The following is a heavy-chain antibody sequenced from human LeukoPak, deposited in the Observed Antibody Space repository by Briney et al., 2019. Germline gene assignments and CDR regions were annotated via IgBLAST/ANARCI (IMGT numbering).Heavy chain of an antibody. J-gene: IGHJ4*02. CDR3: ASEIIFGSFDY. V-gene: IGHV3-30*04. CDR1: EFTFSSYA. D-gene: IGHD3-3*01. Sequence: PGRSLRLSCAASEFTFSSYAMHWVRQAPGKGLEWVAVISYDGSNKYYADSVKGRFTISRDNSKNTLYLQMNSLRAEDTAVYYCASEIIFGSFDYWGQGTLVTVSS. CDR2: ISYDGSNK.